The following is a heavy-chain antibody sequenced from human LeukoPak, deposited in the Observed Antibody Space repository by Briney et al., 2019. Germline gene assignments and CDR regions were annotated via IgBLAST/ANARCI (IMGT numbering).Heavy chain of an antibody. J-gene: IGHJ4*02. V-gene: IGHV3-30-3*01. CDR1: GFTFSTYW. CDR2: ISYDGSNK. D-gene: IGHD6-13*01. CDR3: AYIAAARL. Sequence: GGSLRLSCGASGFTFSTYWMSWVRQAPGKGLEWVAVISYDGSNKYYADSVKGRFTISRDNSKNTLYLQMNSLRAEDTAVYYCAYIAAARLGGQGTLVTVSS.